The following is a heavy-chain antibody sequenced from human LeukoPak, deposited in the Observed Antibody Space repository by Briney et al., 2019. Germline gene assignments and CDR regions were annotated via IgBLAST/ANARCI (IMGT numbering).Heavy chain of an antibody. CDR2: INPNSGGT. J-gene: IGHJ5*02. Sequence: GASVKASCKASGYTFTGYYMHWVRQAPGQGLEWMGWINPNSGGTNYAQKFQGRVTMTRDTSISTAYMELSRLRSDDTAVYYCARGPSMVRERSWFDPWGQGTLVTVSS. CDR3: ARGPSMVRERSWFDP. D-gene: IGHD3-10*01. V-gene: IGHV1-2*02. CDR1: GYTFTGYY.